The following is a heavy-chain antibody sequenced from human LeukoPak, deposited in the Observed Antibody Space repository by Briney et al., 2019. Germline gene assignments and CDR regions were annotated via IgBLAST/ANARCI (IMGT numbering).Heavy chain of an antibody. Sequence: ASVKVSCKASGYTFTSYGISWVRQAPGQGLEWMGWISAYNGNTNYAQKLQGRVTMTTDTSTSTAYMELRSLRSDDTAVYYCARSGDFWSGYYPVDYWGRGTLVTVSS. J-gene: IGHJ4*02. V-gene: IGHV1-18*01. D-gene: IGHD3-3*01. CDR2: ISAYNGNT. CDR1: GYTFTSYG. CDR3: ARSGDFWSGYYPVDY.